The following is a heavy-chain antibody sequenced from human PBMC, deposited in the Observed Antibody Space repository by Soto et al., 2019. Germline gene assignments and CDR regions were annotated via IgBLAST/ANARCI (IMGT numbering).Heavy chain of an antibody. CDR1: GYTFTSYA. J-gene: IGHJ6*02. Sequence: QVQLVQSGAEVKKPGASVKVSCKASGYTFTSYAMHWVRQAPGQRLEWMGWINAGNGNTKYSQKFQGRVTITRDTSASTAYMELSSLRSEDTAVYYCARDGVQLLSGDYYYYGMDVWGQGTTVTVSS. CDR2: INAGNGNT. V-gene: IGHV1-3*01. CDR3: ARDGVQLLSGDYYYYGMDV. D-gene: IGHD2-2*01.